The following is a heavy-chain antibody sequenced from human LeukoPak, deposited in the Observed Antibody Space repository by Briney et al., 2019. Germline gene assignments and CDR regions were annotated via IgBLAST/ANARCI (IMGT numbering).Heavy chain of an antibody. CDR3: VVVLVPAAVWQFDL. Sequence: GTSLRLSCAASGFTFINHGFHWVRQAPDKGLEWVALIGVDGSKKYYADSLKGRITVSRDNSRNTLDLQMSSLRVEDTSVYYCVVVLVPAAVWQFDLWGRGTLVTVSS. CDR1: GFTFINHG. CDR2: IGVDGSKK. D-gene: IGHD2-2*01. J-gene: IGHJ2*01. V-gene: IGHV3-33*03.